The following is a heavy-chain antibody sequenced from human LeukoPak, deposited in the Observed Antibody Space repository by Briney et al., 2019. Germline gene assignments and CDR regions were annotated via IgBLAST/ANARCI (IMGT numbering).Heavy chain of an antibody. J-gene: IGHJ4*02. CDR3: ARRIPSSSGIIDY. D-gene: IGHD6-19*01. Sequence: GESLKISCKGSGYSFTSYWIGWVRQMPGKGLEWMGIIYPGDSDPRYSPSFQGQVTISADKSISTPYLQWSSLKASDTAMYYCARRIPSSSGIIDYWGQGTLDTVSS. CDR2: IYPGDSDP. V-gene: IGHV5-51*01. CDR1: GYSFTSYW.